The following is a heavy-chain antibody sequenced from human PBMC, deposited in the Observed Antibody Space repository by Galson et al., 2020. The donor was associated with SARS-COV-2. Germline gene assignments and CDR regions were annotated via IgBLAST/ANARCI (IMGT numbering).Heavy chain of an antibody. CDR1: GGSFSDYY. Sequence: SQASETLSLTCAVYGGSFSDYYWSWIRQPPGRGLEWMGEVNHRGSTSYNPSLESRVRISLDASKKQFSLKLSSVTAADSGVYYCARGTRDITMIVVVMTEVSCHFDLWGQGSLVTVSS. V-gene: IGHV4-34*01. J-gene: IGHJ4*02. CDR2: VNHRGST. CDR3: ARGTRDITMIVVVMTEVSCHFDL. D-gene: IGHD3-22*01.